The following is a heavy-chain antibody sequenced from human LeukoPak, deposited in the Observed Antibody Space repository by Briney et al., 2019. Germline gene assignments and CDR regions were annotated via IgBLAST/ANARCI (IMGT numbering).Heavy chain of an antibody. CDR2: ISSDGTTNT. D-gene: IGHD5-24*01. J-gene: IGHJ4*02. CDR1: GFPFDEYA. V-gene: IGHV3-43D*03. CDR3: VKGGYNGNFDY. Sequence: GGSLRLSCAASGFPFDEYAMHWVRQTPGKGLEWVSLISSDGTTNTDYEASVKGRFTVSRDNLKSSLYLQLNNLRTEDTALYYCVKGGYNGNFDYWGQGTLVTVSS.